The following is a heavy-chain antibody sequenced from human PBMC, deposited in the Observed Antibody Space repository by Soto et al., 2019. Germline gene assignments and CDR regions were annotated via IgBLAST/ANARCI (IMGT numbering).Heavy chain of an antibody. CDR2: ISYDEANK. J-gene: IGHJ4*02. D-gene: IGHD5-12*01. CDR3: AREGEFEIDMATISYFDY. CDR1: GFTFSNYA. Sequence: GGSLRLSCAASGFTFSNYAMHGVRQAPGKGLEGVALISYDEANKNYAESVTVRFTISRDNFRNTLYLQMTNLRPEDSAVYYCAREGEFEIDMATISYFDYWGQGALVTVSS. V-gene: IGHV3-30*04.